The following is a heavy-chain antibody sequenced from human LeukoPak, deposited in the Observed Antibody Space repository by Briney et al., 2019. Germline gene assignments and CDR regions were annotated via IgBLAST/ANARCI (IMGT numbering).Heavy chain of an antibody. CDR3: ARDVSDYGDYLFDY. V-gene: IGHV4-4*07. Sequence: PSETLSLTCTVSGGSISSYYGRWLRQPAGKGLERIGRIYTSGITNYNPSLKSRVTMSVGTSNNQFSLKLSSVTAADTAVYYCARDVSDYGDYLFDYWGQGTLVTVSS. D-gene: IGHD4-17*01. CDR2: IYTSGIT. J-gene: IGHJ4*02. CDR1: GGSISSYY.